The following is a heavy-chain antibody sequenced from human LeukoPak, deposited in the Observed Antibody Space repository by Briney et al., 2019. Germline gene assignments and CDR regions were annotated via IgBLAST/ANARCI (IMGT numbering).Heavy chain of an antibody. CDR3: ARGPGSSGGAYVGDY. V-gene: IGHV3-74*01. D-gene: IGHD3-22*01. CDR1: GFTFSNHW. J-gene: IGHJ4*01. CDR2: IDGSGSSI. Sequence: GGSLRLSCAASGFTFSNHWMHWVRQVPGKGLVWVAHIDGSGSSISHADFVKGRFSISRGNAKSTLYLQMNSLRAEDTAVYYCARGPGSSGGAYVGDYWGHGTLVTVSS.